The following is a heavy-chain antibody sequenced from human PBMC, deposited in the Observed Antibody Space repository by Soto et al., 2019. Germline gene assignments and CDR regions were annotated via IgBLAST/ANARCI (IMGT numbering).Heavy chain of an antibody. Sequence: SVKGSCKASGGTFSSYAISWVRQAPGQGLEWMGGIIPIFGTANYAQKFQGRVTITADESTSTAYMELSSLRSEDTAVYYCARRVYTAMADDAFDICGQGTMVTVSS. CDR2: IIPIFGTA. D-gene: IGHD5-18*01. V-gene: IGHV1-69*13. J-gene: IGHJ3*02. CDR3: ARRVYTAMADDAFDI. CDR1: GGTFSSYA.